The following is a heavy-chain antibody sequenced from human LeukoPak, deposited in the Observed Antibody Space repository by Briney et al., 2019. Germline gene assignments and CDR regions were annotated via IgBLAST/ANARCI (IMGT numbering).Heavy chain of an antibody. D-gene: IGHD3-9*01. J-gene: IGHJ3*02. V-gene: IGHV4-59*01. Sequence: SETQSLTCSVSGGSISSYYWSWNRQPPGKGLEWIGYIYYSGSTNYNPSLKSRVTISVDTSKNQFSLKLSSVTAADTALYYCARGHYDILTGYYEYAFDIWGQGTMVTVSS. CDR1: GGSISSYY. CDR2: IYYSGST. CDR3: ARGHYDILTGYYEYAFDI.